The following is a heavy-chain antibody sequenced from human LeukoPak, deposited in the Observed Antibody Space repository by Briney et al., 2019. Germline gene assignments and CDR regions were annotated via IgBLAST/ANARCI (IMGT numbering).Heavy chain of an antibody. V-gene: IGHV1-46*01. CDR3: ARGAVAAPPNY. Sequence: ASLKVSCKASGGTFRSYAISWVRQAPGQGLEWMGIINPSGGSTSYAQKFQGRVTMTRDTSTSTVYMELSSLRSEDTAVYYCARGAVAAPPNYWGQGTLVTVSS. CDR1: GGTFRSYA. CDR2: INPSGGST. J-gene: IGHJ4*02. D-gene: IGHD6-19*01.